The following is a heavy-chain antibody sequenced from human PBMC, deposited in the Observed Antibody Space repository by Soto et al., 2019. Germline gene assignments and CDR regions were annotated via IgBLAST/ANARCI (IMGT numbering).Heavy chain of an antibody. J-gene: IGHJ5*01. Sequence: QVHLLESGPGLVKPSQTLSLTCSVSGDSISTVDYFWAWIRQPPGQALEYIGYIYKSTTTYYNPSFEGRVAFYLDTSKSQFSLNVTSVTAADTAVYFCARGRYCLTGRCFPNWFDSWGQGTLVTVSS. CDR1: GDSISTVDYF. D-gene: IGHD2-15*01. CDR3: ARGRYCLTGRCFPNWFDS. CDR2: IYKSTTT. V-gene: IGHV4-30-4*01.